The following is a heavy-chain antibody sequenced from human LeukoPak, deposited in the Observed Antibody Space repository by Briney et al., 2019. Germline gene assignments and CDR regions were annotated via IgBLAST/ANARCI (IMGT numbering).Heavy chain of an antibody. CDR2: ISGRGDST. Sequence: PGGSLRLSCAASGFTFTNYAMNRVRQAPGKGLEWASAISGRGDSTYYADSVKGRFTISRDNSKNTLYLQMNSLRAEDTAVYYCARVQASGWLFDYWGQGTLVTVSS. D-gene: IGHD6-19*01. CDR3: ARVQASGWLFDY. V-gene: IGHV3-23*01. CDR1: GFTFTNYA. J-gene: IGHJ4*02.